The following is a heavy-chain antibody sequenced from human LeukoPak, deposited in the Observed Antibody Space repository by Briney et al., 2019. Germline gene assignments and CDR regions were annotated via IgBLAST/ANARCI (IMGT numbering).Heavy chain of an antibody. Sequence: GGSLRLSCAASGFTFSSYAMSWVRQAPGKGLEWVSAISGSGGSTYYADSVKGRFTISRDNSKNTLYLQMNSLRAEDTAVYYCAKYYGSGSRLTYYFIDYWGQETLVTVSS. CDR3: AKYYGSGSRLTYYFIDY. V-gene: IGHV3-23*01. CDR2: ISGSGGST. D-gene: IGHD3-10*01. CDR1: GFTFSSYA. J-gene: IGHJ4*02.